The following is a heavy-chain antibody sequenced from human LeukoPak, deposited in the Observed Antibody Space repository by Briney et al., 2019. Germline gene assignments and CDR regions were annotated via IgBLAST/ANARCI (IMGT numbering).Heavy chain of an antibody. Sequence: GGSLRLSCAASGFIFSSYWMAWVRQAPGKGLEWVANIKEDGSDKNYVDSVKGRFTISRDNAKNSLYLQMNSLRAEDTAVYYCARDRRRLVNDAFDIWGQGTMVTVSS. CDR3: ARDRRRLVNDAFDI. J-gene: IGHJ3*02. D-gene: IGHD3-9*01. V-gene: IGHV3-7*01. CDR1: GFIFSSYW. CDR2: IKEDGSDK.